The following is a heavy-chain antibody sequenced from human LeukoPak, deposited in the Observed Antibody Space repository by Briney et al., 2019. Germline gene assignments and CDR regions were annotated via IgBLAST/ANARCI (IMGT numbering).Heavy chain of an antibody. V-gene: IGHV4-39*07. CDR3: ARVGYYYGSGSFHYYYYMDV. Sequence: SETLSLTCTVSGDSISTSNSYWGWIRQPPGKGLEWIGSIYYSGNTYYNASLKSRVTISVDTSKNQFSLKLSSVTAADTAVYYCARVGYYYGSGSFHYYYYMDVWGKGTTVTVSS. J-gene: IGHJ6*03. CDR1: GDSISTSNSY. D-gene: IGHD3-10*01. CDR2: IYYSGNT.